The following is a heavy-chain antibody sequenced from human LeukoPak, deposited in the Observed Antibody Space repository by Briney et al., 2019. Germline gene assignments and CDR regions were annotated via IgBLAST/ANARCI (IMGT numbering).Heavy chain of an antibody. CDR2: ISAYNGNT. V-gene: IGHV1-18*01. CDR1: GYTFTRYG. CDR3: ARLYQLLYLDF. J-gene: IGHJ3*01. D-gene: IGHD2-2*02. Sequence: ASVKVSCKLSGYTFTRYGISCVRQAPGHGLEWMGWISAYNGNTNYAQKLQGRVTMTTDTSTSTAYMELRSLRSDDTAVYYCARLYQLLYLDFWGQGTMVTVSS.